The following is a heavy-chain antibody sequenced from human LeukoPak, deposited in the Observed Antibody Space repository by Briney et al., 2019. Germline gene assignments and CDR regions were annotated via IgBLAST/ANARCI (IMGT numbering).Heavy chain of an antibody. V-gene: IGHV4-34*01. CDR1: GGSFSGYY. CDR3: ARSYRITGTMGVDYYYYYMDV. J-gene: IGHJ6*03. D-gene: IGHD1-7*01. Sequence: SETLSLTCAVYGGSFSGYYWSWIRQPPGKGLEWIGEINHSGSTNYSPSLKSRVTISVDTSKNQFSLKLSSVTAADTAVYYCARSYRITGTMGVDYYYYYMDVWGRGTTVTVSS. CDR2: INHSGST.